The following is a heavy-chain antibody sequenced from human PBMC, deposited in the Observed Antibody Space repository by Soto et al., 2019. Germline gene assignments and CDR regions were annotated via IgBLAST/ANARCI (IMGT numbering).Heavy chain of an antibody. J-gene: IGHJ5*02. CDR3: AREWGGGGATNWFDP. Sequence: SVTLALTCAVYGGSFSGYYWSWIRQPPGKGLEWIGEINHSGSTNYNPSLKSRVTISVDTSKNQFSLKLSSVTAADTAVYYCAREWGGGGATNWFDPWGQGTLVTVSS. CDR1: GGSFSGYY. V-gene: IGHV4-34*01. CDR2: INHSGST. D-gene: IGHD1-26*01.